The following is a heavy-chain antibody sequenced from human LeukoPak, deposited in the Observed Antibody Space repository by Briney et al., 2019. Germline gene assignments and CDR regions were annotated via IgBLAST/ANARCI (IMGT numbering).Heavy chain of an antibody. J-gene: IGHJ4*02. CDR3: ARPLDAVAGTSSDY. V-gene: IGHV1-46*01. CDR1: GYTFTSYY. D-gene: IGHD6-19*01. CDR2: INPSGGST. Sequence: ASVKVSCKAFGYTFTSYYMHWVRQAPGQGLEWMGIINPSGGSTSYAQKFQGRVTMTRDTSTSTVYMELSSLKASDTAMYYCARPLDAVAGTSSDYWGQGTLVTVSS.